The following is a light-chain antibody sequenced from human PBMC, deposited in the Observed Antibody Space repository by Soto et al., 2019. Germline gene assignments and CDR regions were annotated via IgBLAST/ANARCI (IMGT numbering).Light chain of an antibody. CDR2: GAS. J-gene: IGKJ1*01. CDR3: QHYNNWPT. V-gene: IGKV3-15*01. CDR1: QSVRNS. Sequence: EIVLTQSPATLSLSPGDRATLSCRASQSVRNSLAWYQQKPGQAPRLVIYGASTRATNIPARFSGSGSGTDFTLTISSLQSEDFALYYCQHYNNWPTFGQGTKVEIK.